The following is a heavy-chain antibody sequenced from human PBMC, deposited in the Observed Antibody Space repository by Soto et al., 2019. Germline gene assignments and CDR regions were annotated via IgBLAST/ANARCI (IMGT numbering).Heavy chain of an antibody. J-gene: IGHJ5*02. CDR3: ASGASRWYPYFFDP. Sequence: QAQVVQSGAEVRKPGSSVKLSCKASEGTFNSYAIAWVRQAPGQGLEWMGGIIPYYNTLNYAQKFQDRVTITADVPTNTVYMELRSLRSDETAVYFCASGASRWYPYFFDPWAQGTLVTFSS. CDR2: IIPYYNTL. V-gene: IGHV1-69*01. D-gene: IGHD6-13*01. CDR1: EGTFNSYA.